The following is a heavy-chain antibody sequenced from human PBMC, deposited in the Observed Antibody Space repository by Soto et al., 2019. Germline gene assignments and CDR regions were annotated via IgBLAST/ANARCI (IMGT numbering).Heavy chain of an antibody. CDR3: ATFVDTAMERGYFQH. V-gene: IGHV4-34*01. D-gene: IGHD5-18*01. CDR1: GGSFSGYY. CDR2: INHSGST. J-gene: IGHJ1*01. Sequence: QVQLQQWGAGLLKPSETLSLTCAVYGGSFSGYYWSWIRQPPGKGLEWIGEINHSGSTNYNPSLKSRVTISVDTSKNQFSLKQSSVTAADTAVYYCATFVDTAMERGYFQHWGQGTLVTVSS.